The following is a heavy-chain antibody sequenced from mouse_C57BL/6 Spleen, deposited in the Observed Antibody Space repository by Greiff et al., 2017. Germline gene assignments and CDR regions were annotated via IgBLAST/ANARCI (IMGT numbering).Heavy chain of an antibody. CDR3: ARGDYYGSSYRWYFDV. Sequence: QVQLQQPGAELVRPGSSVKLSCKASGYTFTSYWMHWVKQRPIQGLEWIGNIDPSDSETHYNQKFKDKATLTVDKSSSTAYMQLSSLTSEDSAVYYCARGDYYGSSYRWYFDVWGTGTTVTVSS. D-gene: IGHD1-1*01. CDR2: IDPSDSET. CDR1: GYTFTSYW. V-gene: IGHV1-52*01. J-gene: IGHJ1*03.